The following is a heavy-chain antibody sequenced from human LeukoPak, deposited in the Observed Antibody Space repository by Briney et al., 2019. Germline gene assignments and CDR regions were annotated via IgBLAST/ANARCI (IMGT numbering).Heavy chain of an antibody. J-gene: IGHJ6*03. D-gene: IGHD3-3*01. V-gene: IGHV4-38-2*02. CDR3: XXXXXXXYYDFWSGYYPREYYYYMDV. Sequence: SETLSLTCTVSGYSISSGYYWGWSRQPPGKGLEWIGSIYHSGSTYYNPSLKSRVTISVDTSKNQFSLKLSSVTAADTAVYYXXXXXXXXYYDFWSGYYPREYYYYMDVWGKGTTVTVSS. CDR1: GYSISSGYY. CDR2: IYHSGST.